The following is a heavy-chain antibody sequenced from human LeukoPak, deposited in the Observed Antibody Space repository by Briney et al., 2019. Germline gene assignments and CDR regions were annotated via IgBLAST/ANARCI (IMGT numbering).Heavy chain of an antibody. CDR3: ARVTLSDLYYYYYMDV. CDR1: GGSISSYY. V-gene: IGHV4-59*01. D-gene: IGHD3-16*02. CDR2: VYYSGST. Sequence: SETLSLTCTVSGGSISSYYWSWLRQPPGKGLEWIGYVYYSGSTNYNPSLKSRVTISLDTSKNQFSLKLSSVTAADTAMYYCARVTLSDLYYYYYMDVWGKGTTVTVSS. J-gene: IGHJ6*03.